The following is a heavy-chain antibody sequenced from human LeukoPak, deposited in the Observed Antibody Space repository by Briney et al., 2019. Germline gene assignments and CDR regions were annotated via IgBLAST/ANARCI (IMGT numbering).Heavy chain of an antibody. Sequence: PSETLSLTXTVSGGSISSYYWSWIRQPPGKGLEWIGYIYYSGSTNYNPSLKSRVTISVDTSKNQFSLKLSSVTAADTAVYYCARWYKYSSSWSPVNWFDPWGQGTLVTVSS. J-gene: IGHJ5*02. CDR2: IYYSGST. CDR3: ARWYKYSSSWSPVNWFDP. CDR1: GGSISSYY. V-gene: IGHV4-59*01. D-gene: IGHD6-6*01.